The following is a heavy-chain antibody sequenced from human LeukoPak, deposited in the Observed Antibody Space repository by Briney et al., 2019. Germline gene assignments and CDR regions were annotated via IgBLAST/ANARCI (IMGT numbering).Heavy chain of an antibody. CDR1: GFTFDDYG. CDR2: INWDGGST. CDR3: ARESRNYDFWSGYLLAPNYYYYMDV. Sequence: GGSLRLSCAASGFTFDDYGMSWVRQAPGKGLEWVSGINWDGGSTGYADSVKGRFTISRDNAKNSLYLQMNSLRAEGTALYYCARESRNYDFWSGYLLAPNYYYYMDVWGKGTTVTVSS. D-gene: IGHD3-3*01. V-gene: IGHV3-20*04. J-gene: IGHJ6*03.